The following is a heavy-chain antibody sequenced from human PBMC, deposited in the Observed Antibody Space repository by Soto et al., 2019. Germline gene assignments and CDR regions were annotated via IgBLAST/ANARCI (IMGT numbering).Heavy chain of an antibody. CDR1: GGSVLDSTYY. CDR2: IFYSGGT. D-gene: IGHD3-22*01. CDR3: ARKASGYYYGWFDP. J-gene: IGHJ5*02. Sequence: QLLLQESGPGLVKPSETLSLTCTVSGGSVLDSTYYWACIRQSPGKGLEWIGTIFYSGGTFYTRSLKSRVTMSVDASNHQFSLKLSSVTAADTAVYYCARKASGYYYGWFDPWGQGTLVTVSS. V-gene: IGHV4-39*01.